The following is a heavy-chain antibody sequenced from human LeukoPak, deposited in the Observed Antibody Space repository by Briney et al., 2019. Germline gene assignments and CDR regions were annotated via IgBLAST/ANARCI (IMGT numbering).Heavy chain of an antibody. CDR3: ARSYGSGNYFDY. D-gene: IGHD3-10*01. Sequence: SETLSLTCTVPGGXISTYYCSWIRHPPGKGLEWIGYISYSGSTDYNPSLESRVTISIDTSKAQFSLKLSSVTAADTAVYYCARSYGSGNYFDYWGQGTLVTVSS. CDR1: GGXISTYY. V-gene: IGHV4-59*01. J-gene: IGHJ4*02. CDR2: ISYSGST.